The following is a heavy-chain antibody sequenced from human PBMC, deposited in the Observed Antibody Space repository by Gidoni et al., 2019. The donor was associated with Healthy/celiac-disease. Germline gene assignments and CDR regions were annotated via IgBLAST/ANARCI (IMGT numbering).Heavy chain of an antibody. J-gene: IGHJ4*02. V-gene: IGHV3-33*01. CDR2: IWYDGSNK. CDR1: GFPFSSYG. D-gene: IGHD6-13*01. CDR3: ARESAAAGHFDY. Sequence: QVQLVRSGGGVVQPGRSLRLSCAASGFPFSSYGMHWVRQAPGKGLEWVAVIWYDGSNKYYADSVKGRFTISRDNSKNTLYLQMNSLRAEDTAVYYCARESAAAGHFDYWGQGTLVTVSS.